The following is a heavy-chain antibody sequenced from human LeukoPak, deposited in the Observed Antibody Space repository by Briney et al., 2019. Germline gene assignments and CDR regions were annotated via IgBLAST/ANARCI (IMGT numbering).Heavy chain of an antibody. D-gene: IGHD2-21*02. V-gene: IGHV5-51*01. Sequence: GESLKISRKGSGYSFTSYWIGWVRQMPGKGLEWMGIIYPGDSDTRYSPSFQGQVTISADKSISTAYLQWSSLKASDTAMYYCARQMVVTAIPGWFDPWGQGTLVTVSS. J-gene: IGHJ5*02. CDR3: ARQMVVTAIPGWFDP. CDR1: GYSFTSYW. CDR2: IYPGDSDT.